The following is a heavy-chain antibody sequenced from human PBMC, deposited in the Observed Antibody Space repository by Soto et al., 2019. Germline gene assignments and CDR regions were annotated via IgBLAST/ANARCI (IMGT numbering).Heavy chain of an antibody. Sequence: GVSLKVSCKGSGYSFISYWSGWVRQMPGKGLEWMGIIYPGDSDTRYSPSFQGQVTISADKSISTAYLQWSSLKASDTAMYYWARLGTYCGGDCYSSSPAFDIWGQGTMVTVSS. CDR3: ARLGTYCGGDCYSSSPAFDI. J-gene: IGHJ3*02. V-gene: IGHV5-51*01. D-gene: IGHD2-21*02. CDR1: GYSFISYW. CDR2: IYPGDSDT.